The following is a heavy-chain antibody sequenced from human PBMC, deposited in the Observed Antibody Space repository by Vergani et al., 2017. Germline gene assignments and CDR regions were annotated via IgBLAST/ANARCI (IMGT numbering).Heavy chain of an antibody. D-gene: IGHD1-26*01. V-gene: IGHV3-23*01. J-gene: IGHJ4*02. CDR2: LTGGGGST. CDR1: GFTFSTYA. CDR3: VKDAGSYENFFDS. Sequence: EVQLLESGGSLKQPGGPVRLSCAASGFTFSTYAMHWVRQAPGKGLEWVSALTGGGGSTYYADSFKGRFIISRDNSRDTLYLQMNSLRPEDTATYYCVKDAGSYENFFDSWGQGNLVTVSS.